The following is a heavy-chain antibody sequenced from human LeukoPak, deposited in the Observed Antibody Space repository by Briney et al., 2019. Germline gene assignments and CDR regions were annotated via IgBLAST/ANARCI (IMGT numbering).Heavy chain of an antibody. CDR2: IIPIFGTA. CDR1: GGTFSSYA. J-gene: IGHJ4*02. V-gene: IGHV1-69*13. Sequence: ASVKVSCKASGGTFSSYAISWVRQAPGQGLEWTGGIIPIFGTANYAQKFQGRVTITADESTSTAYMELSSLRSEDTAVYYCARDRPYYDSSGYSPGLFDYWGQGTLVTVSS. D-gene: IGHD3-22*01. CDR3: ARDRPYYDSSGYSPGLFDY.